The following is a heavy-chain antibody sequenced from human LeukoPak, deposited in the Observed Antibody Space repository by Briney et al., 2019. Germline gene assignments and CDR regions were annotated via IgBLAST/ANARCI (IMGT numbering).Heavy chain of an antibody. Sequence: SETLSLTCTVSGGSISSSSYYWGWIRQPPGKGLEWIGSIYYSGSTYYNPSLKSRVTISVDTSKNQFSLKLSSVTAADTAVYYCASQPGGVTNFFDYWGQGTLVTVS. D-gene: IGHD2-21*02. CDR1: GGSISSSSYY. CDR3: ASQPGGVTNFFDY. CDR2: IYYSGST. V-gene: IGHV4-39*01. J-gene: IGHJ4*02.